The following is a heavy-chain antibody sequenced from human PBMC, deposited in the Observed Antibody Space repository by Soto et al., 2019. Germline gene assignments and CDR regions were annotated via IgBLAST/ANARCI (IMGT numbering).Heavy chain of an antibody. CDR1: GYTFTGYY. J-gene: IGHJ5*02. Sequence: ASVKVSCKASGYTFTGYYMHWVRQAPGQGLEWMGWINPNSGGTNYAQKFQGRVTMTRDTSISTAYMELSRLRSDDTAVYYCARGRSIAARGNWFDPWGQGTLVTVSS. CDR2: INPNSGGT. V-gene: IGHV1-2*02. D-gene: IGHD6-6*01. CDR3: ARGRSIAARGNWFDP.